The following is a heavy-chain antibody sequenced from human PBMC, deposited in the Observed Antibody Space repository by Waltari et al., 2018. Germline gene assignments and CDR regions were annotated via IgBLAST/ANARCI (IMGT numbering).Heavy chain of an antibody. D-gene: IGHD2-2*01. CDR1: GGSISSGSSY. CDR2: IYTSGST. V-gene: IGHV4-61*02. J-gene: IGHJ5*02. Sequence: QVQLQESGPGLVKPSQTLSLTCTVSGGSISSGSSYWSWLRHPAGKGLEWIGRIYTSGSTNYNPSLKSRVTISVDTSKNQFSLKLSSVTAADTAVYYCARSLEGKGYCSSTSCLNWFDPWGQGTLVTVSS. CDR3: ARSLEGKGYCSSTSCLNWFDP.